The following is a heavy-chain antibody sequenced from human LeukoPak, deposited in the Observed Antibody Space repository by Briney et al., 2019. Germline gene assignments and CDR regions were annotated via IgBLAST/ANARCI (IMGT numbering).Heavy chain of an antibody. CDR3: AKGYYYDSGGYYQHFDH. J-gene: IGHJ4*02. V-gene: IGHV3-30*18. D-gene: IGHD3-22*01. CDR2: ISYDGSNQ. CDR1: GFTFSSYW. Sequence: PGGSLRLSCAASGFTFSSYWMHWVRQAPGKGLEWVALISYDGSNQYYADSVKGRFTISRDNSKSTLYLQMNSLRPEDTAVYYCAKGYYYDSGGYYQHFDHWGQGTLVTVSS.